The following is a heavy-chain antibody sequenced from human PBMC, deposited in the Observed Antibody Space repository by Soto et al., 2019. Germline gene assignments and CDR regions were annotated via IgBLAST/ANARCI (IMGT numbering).Heavy chain of an antibody. CDR1: GMTFSNYW. CDR2: ISPDGSAK. J-gene: IGHJ4*02. V-gene: IGHV3-7*01. CDR3: AAWDISNP. D-gene: IGHD5-12*01. Sequence: EEQLVESGGGLVQPGGSLRLSCVASGMTFSNYWMNRVRQTPGKGLEWVANISPDGSAKAYVDSVKGRFTVSRDNAKNSFYLQMNSLRAEDTAVYFCAAWDISNPWGQGTLVTVSS.